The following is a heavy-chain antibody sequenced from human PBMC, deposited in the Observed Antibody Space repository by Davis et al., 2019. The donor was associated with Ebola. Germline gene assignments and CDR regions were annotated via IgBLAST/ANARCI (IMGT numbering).Heavy chain of an antibody. CDR1: GFSLSTSGVG. CDR3: AHRLPVPAFQDDAFDI. Sequence: SGPTLVKPTQTLTLTCTFSGFSLSTSGVGVGWIRQPPGRALEWLALIYWSDDKRYSPSLKSRLTITKDTSKNQVVLRMTNMDPVDTATYYCAHRLPVPAFQDDAFDIWGQGTMVTVSS. D-gene: IGHD2-2*01. J-gene: IGHJ3*02. CDR2: IYWSDDK. V-gene: IGHV2-5*01.